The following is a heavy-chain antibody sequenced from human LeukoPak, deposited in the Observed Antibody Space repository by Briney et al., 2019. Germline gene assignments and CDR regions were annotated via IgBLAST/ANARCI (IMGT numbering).Heavy chain of an antibody. V-gene: IGHV4-39*01. Sequence: SETLSLTCTVAGGSISSSSYYWGWIRQPPGKGLEWIGSIYYSGSTYYNPSLKSRVTISVDTSKNQFSLKLSSVTAADTAVYYCARQGVRGYCSSTSCHDYDYWGQGTLVTVSS. D-gene: IGHD2-2*03. CDR2: IYYSGST. CDR3: ARQGVRGYCSSTSCHDYDY. CDR1: GGSISSSSYY. J-gene: IGHJ4*02.